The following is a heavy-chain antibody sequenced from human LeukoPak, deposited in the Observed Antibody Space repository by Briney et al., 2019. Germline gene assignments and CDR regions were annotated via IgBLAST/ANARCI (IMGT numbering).Heavy chain of an antibody. D-gene: IGHD3-22*01. J-gene: IGHJ4*02. CDR3: AREEGGTAMAVYASSGYLYFDY. CDR1: GFMISGYC. V-gene: IGHV3-21*04. Sequence: GGSLRLSCAASGFMISGYCVNWVRQAPGKGLEWVSSISSSSSYIYYADSVKGRFTISRDNAKNSLYLQMNSLRAEDTAVYYCAREEGGTAMAVYASSGYLYFDYWGQGTLVTVSS. CDR2: ISSSSSYI.